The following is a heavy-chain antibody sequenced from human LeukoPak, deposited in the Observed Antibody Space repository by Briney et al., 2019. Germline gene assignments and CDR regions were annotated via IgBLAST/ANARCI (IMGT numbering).Heavy chain of an antibody. CDR2: INHSGST. D-gene: IGHD2-2*01. Sequence: PSETLSLTCAVYGGSFSGYYWSWIRQPPGKGLEWIGEINHSGSTNYNPSLKSRVTISLDRSKNHFSLNLSSVTAADTAVYYCARGYCSSSSCSHLGWFDPWGQGTLVTVSS. CDR3: ARGYCSSSSCSHLGWFDP. CDR1: GGSFSGYY. V-gene: IGHV4-34*01. J-gene: IGHJ5*02.